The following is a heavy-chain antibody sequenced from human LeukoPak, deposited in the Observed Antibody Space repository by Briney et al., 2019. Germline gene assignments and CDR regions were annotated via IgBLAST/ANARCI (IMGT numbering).Heavy chain of an antibody. J-gene: IGHJ4*02. V-gene: IGHV4-39*01. Sequence: PSETLSLTCTVSGGSISSGGYYWTWIRQPPGKGLEWIGSIYYSGSTYYNPSLKSRVTISVDTSKNQFSLKLSSVTAADTAVYYCARHGTDWNDPWDYWGQGTLVTVSS. CDR3: ARHGTDWNDPWDY. D-gene: IGHD1-1*01. CDR2: IYYSGST. CDR1: GGSISSGGYY.